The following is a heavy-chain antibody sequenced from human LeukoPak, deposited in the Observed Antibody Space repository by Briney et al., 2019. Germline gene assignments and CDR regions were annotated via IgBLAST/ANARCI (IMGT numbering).Heavy chain of an antibody. Sequence: ASVKVSCKASGYTFTGYYMHWVRQAPGQGLEGMGWINPNSGGTNYAQKFQGRVTMNRDKSISTVYMELSRLRSDDTAVYYCAISRSGGFDPWGQGTLVTVSS. V-gene: IGHV1-2*02. CDR1: GYTFTGYY. J-gene: IGHJ5*02. D-gene: IGHD4-23*01. CDR3: AISRSGGFDP. CDR2: INPNSGGT.